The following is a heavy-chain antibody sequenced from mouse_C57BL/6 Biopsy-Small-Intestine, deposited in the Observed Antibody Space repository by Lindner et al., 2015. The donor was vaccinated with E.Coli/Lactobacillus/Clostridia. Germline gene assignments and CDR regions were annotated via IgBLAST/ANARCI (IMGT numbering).Heavy chain of an antibody. CDR3: ARDGNYGDYFDY. CDR2: INPGSGGT. Sequence: VQLQESGAELVRPGTSVKVSCKASGYAFTNYLIEWVKQRPGQGLEWIGVINPGSGGTNYNEKFKGKATLTADKSSSTAYMQLSSLTSEDSAVYFCARDGNYGDYFDYWGQGTTLTVSS. CDR1: GYAFTNYL. D-gene: IGHD2-1*01. J-gene: IGHJ2*01. V-gene: IGHV1-54*01.